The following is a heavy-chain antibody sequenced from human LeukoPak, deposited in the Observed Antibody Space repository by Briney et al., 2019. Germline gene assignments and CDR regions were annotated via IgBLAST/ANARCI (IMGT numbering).Heavy chain of an antibody. Sequence: PGGSLRLSCAASGFTFSSYAMSWVRQAPGKGLEWVSAISGSGSSTYYADSVKGRFTISRDNSKNTLYLQMNSLRAEDTAVYYCAKVDCSRTSCYAGNYYYGMDVWGQGTTVTVSS. CDR3: AKVDCSRTSCYAGNYYYGMDV. V-gene: IGHV3-23*01. J-gene: IGHJ6*02. CDR1: GFTFSSYA. CDR2: ISGSGSST. D-gene: IGHD2-2*01.